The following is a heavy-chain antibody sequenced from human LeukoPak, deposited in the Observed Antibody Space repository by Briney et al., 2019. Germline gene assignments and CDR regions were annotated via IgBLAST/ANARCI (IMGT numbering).Heavy chain of an antibody. Sequence: GGSLRLSCAASGFTFSSYWMHWVRQAPGKGLVWVSRINSDASSTSYADSVKGRFTISRDNAKNTLYLQMNSLRAEDTAVYYCARVQGHPPNGLDVWGQGTMVTVSS. J-gene: IGHJ3*01. CDR3: ARVQGHPPNGLDV. D-gene: IGHD2-8*01. CDR2: INSDASST. V-gene: IGHV3-74*01. CDR1: GFTFSSYW.